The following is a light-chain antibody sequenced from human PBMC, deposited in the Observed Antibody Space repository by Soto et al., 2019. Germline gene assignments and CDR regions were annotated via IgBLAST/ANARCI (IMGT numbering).Light chain of an antibody. Sequence: QAVVTQEPSLTVSPGGTVTLTCGSSTGAVTSGHYPYWFQQKPGQAPRTLIYDTSYKHSWTPARFTGSLLGGKAALTLSGAQPEDEADYYCLLSYNDASVVFGGGTKLTVL. J-gene: IGLJ2*01. CDR2: DTS. CDR1: TGAVTSGHY. V-gene: IGLV7-46*01. CDR3: LLSYNDASVV.